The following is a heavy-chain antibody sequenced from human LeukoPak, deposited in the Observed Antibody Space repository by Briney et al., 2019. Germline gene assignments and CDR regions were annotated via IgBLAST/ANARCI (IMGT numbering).Heavy chain of an antibody. CDR3: ARDRYSSSWYSYYFDY. CDR1: GFTFSSYA. V-gene: IGHV3-30-3*01. Sequence: GGSLRLSCAASGFTFSSYAMHWVRQAPGKGLEWVAVISYDGSNKYYADSVKGRFTISRDNSKNTLYLQMNSLRAEDTAVYYCARDRYSSSWYSYYFDYWGQGTLVTVSS. J-gene: IGHJ4*02. CDR2: ISYDGSNK. D-gene: IGHD6-13*01.